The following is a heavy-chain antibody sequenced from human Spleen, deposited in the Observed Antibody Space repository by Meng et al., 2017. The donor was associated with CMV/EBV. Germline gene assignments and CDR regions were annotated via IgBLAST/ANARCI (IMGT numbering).Heavy chain of an antibody. CDR2: ISYDGSNK. CDR3: ARDSTYCSSTSCYTPGYYYGMDV. Sequence: GGSLRLSYAASGFTFSSYAMHWVRQAPGKGLEWVAVISYDGSNKYYADSVKGRFTISRDNSKNTLYLQMNSLRAEDTAVYYCARDSTYCSSTSCYTPGYYYGMDVWGQGTTVTVSS. CDR1: GFTFSSYA. D-gene: IGHD2-2*02. J-gene: IGHJ6*02. V-gene: IGHV3-30-3*01.